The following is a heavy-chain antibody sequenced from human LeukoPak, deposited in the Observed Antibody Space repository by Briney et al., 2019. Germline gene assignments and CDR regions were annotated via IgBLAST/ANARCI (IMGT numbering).Heavy chain of an antibody. J-gene: IGHJ4*02. CDR1: GYTFTSYG. D-gene: IGHD3-22*01. V-gene: IGHV1-18*01. Sequence: GASVKVSCKASGYTFTSYGISWVRQAPGQGLEWMGWISAYNGNTNYAQKLQGRVTMTTDTSTSTAYMEPRSLRSDDTAVYYCARGGSYYDSSGLVDYWGQGTLVTVPS. CDR3: ARGGSYYDSSGLVDY. CDR2: ISAYNGNT.